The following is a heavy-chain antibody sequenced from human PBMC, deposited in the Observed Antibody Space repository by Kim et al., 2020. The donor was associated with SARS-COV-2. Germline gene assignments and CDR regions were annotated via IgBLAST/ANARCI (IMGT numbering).Heavy chain of an antibody. V-gene: IGHV3-74*01. J-gene: IGHJ1*01. D-gene: IGHD3-22*01. Sequence: SLKGRFTISRDNAKNTLYLQMNSLRPEDTAVYYCARAGDYDISGYYGFFHHWGQGARVTVSS. CDR3: ARAGDYDISGYYGFFHH.